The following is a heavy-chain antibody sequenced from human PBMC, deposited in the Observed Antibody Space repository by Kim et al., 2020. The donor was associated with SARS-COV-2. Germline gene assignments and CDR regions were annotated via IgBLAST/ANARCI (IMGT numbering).Heavy chain of an antibody. J-gene: IGHJ6*02. Sequence: GGSLRLSCAASGFTFSSYAMSWVRQAPGKGLEWVSAISGSGGSTYHADSVKGRFTISRDNSKNTLYLQMNSLRAEDTAVYYCAKPFSSLYSYGSWGYYYYYYYGMDVWGQGTTVTVSS. CDR2: ISGSGGST. CDR3: AKPFSSLYSYGSWGYYYYYYYGMDV. V-gene: IGHV3-23*01. D-gene: IGHD5-18*01. CDR1: GFTFSSYA.